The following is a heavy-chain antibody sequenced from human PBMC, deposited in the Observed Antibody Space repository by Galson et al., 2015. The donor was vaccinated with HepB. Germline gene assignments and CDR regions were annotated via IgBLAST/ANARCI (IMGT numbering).Heavy chain of an antibody. D-gene: IGHD6-13*01. CDR3: ARTTGYSSGWYLDWFDP. Sequence: SVKVSCKASGSTFTSYDINWVRQATGQGLEWMGWMNPNSGNTGYAQKFQGRVTMTRNTSISTAYMELSSLRSEDTAVYYCARTTGYSSGWYLDWFDPWGQGTLVTVSS. CDR2: MNPNSGNT. J-gene: IGHJ5*02. V-gene: IGHV1-8*01. CDR1: GSTFTSYD.